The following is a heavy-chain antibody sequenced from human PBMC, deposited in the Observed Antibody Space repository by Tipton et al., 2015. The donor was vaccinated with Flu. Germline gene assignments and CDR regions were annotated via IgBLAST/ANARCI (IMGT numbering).Heavy chain of an antibody. CDR1: GGSISSSSYN. CDR3: ARLSYYDVDLKNFYFED. D-gene: IGHD3-10*02. J-gene: IGHJ4*02. V-gene: IGHV4-39*01. CDR2: IYYSGRN. Sequence: LRLSCTDSGGSISSSSYNWGWIRQPPGKGLEWIASIYYSGRNYYNPSLKSRVTISVDTSKNQFSLKLNSVTAADTAVYYCARLSYYDVDLKNFYFEDWGQGTLVTVSS.